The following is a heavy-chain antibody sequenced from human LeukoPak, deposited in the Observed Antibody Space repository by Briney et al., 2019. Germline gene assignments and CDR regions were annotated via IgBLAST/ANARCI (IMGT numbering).Heavy chain of an antibody. V-gene: IGHV1-69*01. J-gene: IGHJ6*03. CDR2: IIPIFGTA. Sequence: SVKVSCKASVGTFSSYAISWVRQAPGQGLEWMGGIIPIFGTANYAQKFQGRVTITADESTSTAYMELNSLRSEDTAVYYCARAMGYYYYYYYMDVWGKGTTVTVSS. CDR3: ARAMGYYYYYYYMDV. D-gene: IGHD3-10*01. CDR1: VGTFSSYA.